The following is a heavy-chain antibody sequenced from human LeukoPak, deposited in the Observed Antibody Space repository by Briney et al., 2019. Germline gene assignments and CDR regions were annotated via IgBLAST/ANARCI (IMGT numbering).Heavy chain of an antibody. CDR2: ISSSGSTI. J-gene: IGHJ3*02. V-gene: IGHV3-48*03. CDR3: ARDRTVARARGAFDI. Sequence: PGGSLRLSCAAPGFTLSSYEMNWVRQAPGKGLEWVSYISSSGSTIYYADSVKGRFTISRDNAKNSLYLQMNSLRAEDTAVYYCARDRTVARARGAFDIWGQGTMVTVSS. CDR1: GFTLSSYE. D-gene: IGHD4-17*01.